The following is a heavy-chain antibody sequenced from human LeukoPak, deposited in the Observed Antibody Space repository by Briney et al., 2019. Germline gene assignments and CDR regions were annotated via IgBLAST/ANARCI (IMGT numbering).Heavy chain of an antibody. V-gene: IGHV4-38-2*01. CDR3: ARQVIGSHYHDY. J-gene: IGHJ4*02. CDR2: MYHSGTS. Sequence: SETLSLTCAVSGYSISSDCYWGWIRQPPGKGLEWVGSMYHSGTSYYNPSLKSRVTASLDTSKNQFSLRLSSVTAADTAVYYCARQVIGSHYHDYWGQGTLVTVSS. D-gene: IGHD1-26*01. CDR1: GYSISSDCY.